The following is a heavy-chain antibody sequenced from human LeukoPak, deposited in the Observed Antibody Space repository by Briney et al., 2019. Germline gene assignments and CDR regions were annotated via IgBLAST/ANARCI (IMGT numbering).Heavy chain of an antibody. Sequence: PSETLSLTCAVYGGSFSGYYWSWIRQPPGKGLEWIGYIHNSVTNSKPSLKSRVTISVDTSKNQSSLKLSSVTAADTAVYYCARYGGYYFDYWGQGTLVTVSS. CDR3: ARYGGYYFDY. CDR2: IHNSVT. D-gene: IGHD3-16*01. J-gene: IGHJ4*02. V-gene: IGHV4-59*08. CDR1: GGSFSGYY.